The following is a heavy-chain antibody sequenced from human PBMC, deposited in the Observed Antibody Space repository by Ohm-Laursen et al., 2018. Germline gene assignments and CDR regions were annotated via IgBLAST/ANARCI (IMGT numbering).Heavy chain of an antibody. V-gene: IGHV3-11*01. CDR1: GFTLSDHY. D-gene: IGHD2-15*01. J-gene: IGHJ3*01. Sequence: SLRLSCTAAGFTLSDHYMSWIRQAPGKGLECILYISGSFDTIQYADSVKGRFTISRDNAKNSLYLQMNTLRAEDTAVYYCSREEIGGAFDLWGQGTMVTVSS. CDR2: ISGSFDTI. CDR3: SREEIGGAFDL.